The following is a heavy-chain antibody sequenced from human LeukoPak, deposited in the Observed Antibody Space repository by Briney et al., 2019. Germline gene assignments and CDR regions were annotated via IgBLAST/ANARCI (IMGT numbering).Heavy chain of an antibody. CDR2: IYWNNDN. D-gene: IGHD5-12*01. CDR1: GFSLTTTGVG. J-gene: IGHJ5*02. CDR3: ARSYSDYDYFNNWFDP. V-gene: IGHV2-5*01. Sequence: SGPTLVKPTQTLTLTCTFSGFSLTTTGVGVGWIRQTPGKALEWLALIYWNNDNRYSPSLRSRLTIIKDTSKNLVVLTMTNMDPVDTATYYCARSYSDYDYFNNWFDPWGQGTLVTVSS.